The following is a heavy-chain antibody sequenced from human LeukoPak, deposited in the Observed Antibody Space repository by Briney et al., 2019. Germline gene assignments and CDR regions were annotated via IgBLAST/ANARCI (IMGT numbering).Heavy chain of an antibody. CDR2: INPNSGGT. D-gene: IGHD1-26*01. Sequence: ASVKVSCKAPGYTFTGYYMHWVRQAPGQGLEWMGWINPNSGGTNYAQKFQGRVTMTRDTSISTAYMELSRLRSDDTAVYYCARDRKSGSYYSVWGQGTLVTVSS. CDR1: GYTFTGYY. V-gene: IGHV1-2*02. J-gene: IGHJ4*02. CDR3: ARDRKSGSYYSV.